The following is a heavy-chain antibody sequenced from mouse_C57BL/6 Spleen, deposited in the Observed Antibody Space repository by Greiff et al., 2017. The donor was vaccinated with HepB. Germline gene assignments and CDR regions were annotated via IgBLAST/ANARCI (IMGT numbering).Heavy chain of an antibody. V-gene: IGHV1-82*01. CDR3: ARTELAYYSNLYAMDY. CDR1: GYAFSSSW. J-gene: IGHJ4*01. CDR2: IYPGAGDT. D-gene: IGHD2-5*01. Sequence: VHLVESGPELVKPGASVKISCKASGYAFSSSWMNWVKQRPGKGLEWIGRIYPGAGDTNYNGKFKGKATLTADKSSSTAYMQLSSLTSEDSAVYFCARTELAYYSNLYAMDYWGQGTSVTVSS.